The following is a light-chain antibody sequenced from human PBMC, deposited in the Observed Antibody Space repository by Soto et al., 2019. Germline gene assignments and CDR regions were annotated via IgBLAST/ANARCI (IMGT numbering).Light chain of an antibody. Sequence: DIQMTQSPSTLSASVGDRVTITCRASQSISSWLAWYQQKPGKAPKLLIYKASSLESGVPSRFSGSGSGTEFTLTISSLQPDDFATYYCQQYNSYPGRSAWTFGQGTKVEIK. CDR1: QSISSW. V-gene: IGKV1-5*03. J-gene: IGKJ1*01. CDR3: QQYNSYPGRSAWT. CDR2: KAS.